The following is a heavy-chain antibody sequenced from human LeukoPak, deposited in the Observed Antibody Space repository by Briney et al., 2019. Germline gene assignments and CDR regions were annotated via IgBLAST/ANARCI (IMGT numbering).Heavy chain of an antibody. J-gene: IGHJ6*02. CDR2: IKQDGSEK. V-gene: IGHV3-7*05. CDR3: ARDPYSSSWSYGMDV. CDR1: GFTFSNYW. D-gene: IGHD6-13*01. Sequence: GGSLGLSCTASGFTFSNYWMSWVRQTPEKGLEWVANIKQDGSEKVYLDSVKGRFTITRDNAQTSLYLHMNSLRAEDTAAYYCARDPYSSSWSYGMDVWGQGTTVTVSS.